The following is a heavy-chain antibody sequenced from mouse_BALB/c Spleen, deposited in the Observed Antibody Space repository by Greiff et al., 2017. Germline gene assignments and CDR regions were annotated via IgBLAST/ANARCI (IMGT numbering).Heavy chain of an antibody. CDR3: ARMDGNYGFAY. V-gene: IGHV1S22*01. CDR2: IYPGSGST. CDR1: GYTFTSYW. J-gene: IGHJ3*01. D-gene: IGHD2-1*01. Sequence: LQQPGSELVRPGASVKLSCKASGYTFTSYWMHWVKQRHGQGLEWIGNIYPGSGSTNYDEKFKSKGTLTVDTSSSTAYMELSSLTSEDSAVYYCARMDGNYGFAYWGQGTLVTVSA.